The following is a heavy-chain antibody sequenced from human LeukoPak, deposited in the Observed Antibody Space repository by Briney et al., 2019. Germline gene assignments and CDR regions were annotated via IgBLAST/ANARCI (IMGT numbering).Heavy chain of an antibody. J-gene: IGHJ4*02. CDR2: IRSKVSGGTT. CDR1: GFPFGDYT. D-gene: IGHD2-15*01. CDR3: SKGGYFDY. Sequence: PGRSLILSCTASGFPFGDYTMSWGRQAPGKGLEWVGFIRSKVSGGTTEYAASVKGRFTISRDDSKNIAYLQMNSLETDDTAVYYCSKGGYFDYWGQGTLVTVSS. V-gene: IGHV3-49*04.